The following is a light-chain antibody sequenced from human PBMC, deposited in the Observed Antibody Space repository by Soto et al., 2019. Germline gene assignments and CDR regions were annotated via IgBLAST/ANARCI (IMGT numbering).Light chain of an antibody. CDR3: QQYNSYPWT. CDR1: QGISSW. V-gene: IGKV1-5*01. J-gene: IGKJ1*01. CDR2: DAS. Sequence: DIQMTQSPSTLSASVGDRVTITCRASQGISSWLAWYQQKPGKAPKLLIYDASSLESGGPSRFSGSGSGTEFTLTISSLQPDDFATYYCQQYNSYPWTFGQWTKVEIK.